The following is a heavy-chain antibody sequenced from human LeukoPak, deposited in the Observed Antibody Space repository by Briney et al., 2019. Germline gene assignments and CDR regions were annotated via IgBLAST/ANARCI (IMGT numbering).Heavy chain of an antibody. Sequence: ASVKVSCKASGYTFTSYYMHWVRQAPGQGLEWMGIVNPSGGSTSYAQKFQGRVTMTRDTSTSTVYMELSSLRSEDTAVYYCARGYYDILTGYYYYFDYWGQGTLVTVSS. V-gene: IGHV1-46*01. J-gene: IGHJ4*02. CDR2: VNPSGGST. CDR3: ARGYYDILTGYYYYFDY. D-gene: IGHD3-9*01. CDR1: GYTFTSYY.